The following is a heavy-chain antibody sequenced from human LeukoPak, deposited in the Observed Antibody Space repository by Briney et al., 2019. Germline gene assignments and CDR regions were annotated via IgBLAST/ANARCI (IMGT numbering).Heavy chain of an antibody. CDR3: TVIVGLPT. J-gene: IGHJ5*02. Sequence: GVSLKLSCAASGFSFSGSGVQWVRQASGKGLEWVGRIRSKTNSYATAYAASVKGRFTISRDDSRNTAYLQMNSLKAEDTAVYYCTVIVGLPTWGQGTLVTVSS. CDR1: GFSFSGSG. CDR2: IRSKTNSYAT. D-gene: IGHD3-22*01. V-gene: IGHV3-73*01.